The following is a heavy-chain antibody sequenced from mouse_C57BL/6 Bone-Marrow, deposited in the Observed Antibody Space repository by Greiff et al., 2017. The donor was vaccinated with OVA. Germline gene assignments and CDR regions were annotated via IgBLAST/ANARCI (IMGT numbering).Heavy chain of an antibody. V-gene: IGHV14-4*01. J-gene: IGHJ3*01. CDR1: GFNIKDDY. CDR2: IVPENGDT. Sequence: VQLQQSGAELVRPGASVKLSCTASGFNIKDDYMHWVKQRPEQGLEWIGWIVPENGDTEYASKFQGKATITADTSSNTAYLPVGSLTSEDTAVYYCTTGAYWGQGTLVTVSA. CDR3: TTGAY.